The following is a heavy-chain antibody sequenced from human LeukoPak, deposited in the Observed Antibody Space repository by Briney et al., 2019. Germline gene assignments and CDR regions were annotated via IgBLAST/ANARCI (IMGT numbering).Heavy chain of an antibody. CDR1: GFTFSSYE. Sequence: GGSLRLSCAASGFTFSSYEMNWVRQAPGKGLEWVSYISSRSNAIYYADSVKGRFTISRDNAKNSLFLQMNSLRAEDTAVYYCVREGYNFGFWGQGTLVTVSS. D-gene: IGHD5-18*01. V-gene: IGHV3-48*03. CDR3: VREGYNFGF. J-gene: IGHJ4*02. CDR2: ISSRSNAI.